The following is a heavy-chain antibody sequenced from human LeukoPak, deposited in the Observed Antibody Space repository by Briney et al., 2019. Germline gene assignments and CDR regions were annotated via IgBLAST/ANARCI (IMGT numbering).Heavy chain of an antibody. CDR3: ARNQLSGSSYYYYYMDV. CDR1: GFTFSSFS. V-gene: IGHV3-21*01. D-gene: IGHD3-3*01. J-gene: IGHJ6*03. Sequence: PGGSLRLSCAASGFTFSSFSMNWVRQAPGKGLEWVSSLSGKNDFIYYADSMKGRFTISRDNAKNSLYLQLNSLRAEDTAVYYCARNQLSGSSYYYYYMDVWGKGTTVTVSS. CDR2: LSGKNDFI.